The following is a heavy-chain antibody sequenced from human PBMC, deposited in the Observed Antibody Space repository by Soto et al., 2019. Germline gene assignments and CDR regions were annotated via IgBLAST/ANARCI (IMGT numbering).Heavy chain of an antibody. CDR3: ASVSRIVGATSYFDY. V-gene: IGHV4-59*01. CDR2: IYYSGST. J-gene: IGHJ4*02. D-gene: IGHD1-26*01. Sequence: SETLSLTCTVSGGSISSYYWSWIRQPPGKGLEWIGYIYYSGSTNYNPSLKSRVTISVDTSKNQFSLKLSSVTAADTAVYYCASVSRIVGATSYFDYWGQGTLVTVSS. CDR1: GGSISSYY.